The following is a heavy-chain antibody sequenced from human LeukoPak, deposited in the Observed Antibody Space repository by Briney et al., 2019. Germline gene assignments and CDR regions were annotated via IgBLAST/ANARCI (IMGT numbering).Heavy chain of an antibody. CDR3: AKDGMVVPAAMDYYYYYMDV. CDR2: ISGSGGST. J-gene: IGHJ6*03. CDR1: GFTFSSYA. D-gene: IGHD2-2*01. Sequence: GGSLRLSCAASGFTFSSYAMSWVRKAPGKGLEWVSAISGSGGSTYYADSVKGRFTISRDNSKNTLYLQMNSLRAEDTAVYYCAKDGMVVPAAMDYYYYYMDVWGKGTTVTVSS. V-gene: IGHV3-23*01.